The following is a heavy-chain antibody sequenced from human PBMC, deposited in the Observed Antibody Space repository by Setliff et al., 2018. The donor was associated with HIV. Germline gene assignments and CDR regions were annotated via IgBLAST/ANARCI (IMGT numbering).Heavy chain of an antibody. Sequence: GGSLRLSCAASGFSFTFSSYSMNWVRQAPGKGLEWVSSISSSSSYIYYADSVKGRFTISRDNAKNSLYLQMNTLRTEDTAVYYCARDSGTVGADDYWGQGTLVTVSS. CDR3: ARDSGTVGADDY. J-gene: IGHJ4*02. V-gene: IGHV3-21*01. CDR1: GFSFTFSSYS. D-gene: IGHD1-26*01. CDR2: ISSSSSYI.